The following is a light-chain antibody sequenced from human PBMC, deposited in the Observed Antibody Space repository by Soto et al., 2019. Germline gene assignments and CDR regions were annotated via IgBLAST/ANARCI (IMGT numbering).Light chain of an antibody. CDR3: QKYNSDPLN. Sequence: DIQITHSPASRSASVGDRVTITFLASQSISNYLNWYQHKLGKAPKVLIYGATTLQSGVPSRFSGSGSGTDFTLTIASLQPEDVATYYCQKYNSDPLNFGGGTKVDIK. V-gene: IGKV1-27*01. J-gene: IGKJ4*01. CDR1: QSISNY. CDR2: GAT.